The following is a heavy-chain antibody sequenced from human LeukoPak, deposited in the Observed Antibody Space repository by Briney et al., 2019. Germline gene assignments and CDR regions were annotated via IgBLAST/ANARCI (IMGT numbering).Heavy chain of an antibody. D-gene: IGHD3-10*01. CDR3: ARDGGSMVRDYYYYYGMDV. CDR1: GFTVSSNY. Sequence: GGSLRLYCSASGFTVSSNYMSWVRPAPGKGLEWFSFIYSGGSTYYADSVKGRFTISRDNSKNTLYLQMNSPRAEDTAVYYCARDGGSMVRDYYYYYGMDVWGQGTTVTVSS. CDR2: IYSGGST. J-gene: IGHJ6*02. V-gene: IGHV3-66*01.